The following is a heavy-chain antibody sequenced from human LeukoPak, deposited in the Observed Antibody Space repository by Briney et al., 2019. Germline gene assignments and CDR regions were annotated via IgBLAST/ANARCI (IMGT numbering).Heavy chain of an antibody. V-gene: IGHV3-53*01. Sequence: PGGSLRLSCAVSGFTVSSNYMSWVRQAAGKGLEWVSVIYSGGSTYYADSVKGRFTISRDNSKNTLYLQMNSLRAEDTAVYYCASKTQADSSGYYYNYYYMDVWGKGTTVTVSS. J-gene: IGHJ6*03. CDR3: ASKTQADSSGYYYNYYYMDV. D-gene: IGHD3-22*01. CDR2: IYSGGST. CDR1: GFTVSSNY.